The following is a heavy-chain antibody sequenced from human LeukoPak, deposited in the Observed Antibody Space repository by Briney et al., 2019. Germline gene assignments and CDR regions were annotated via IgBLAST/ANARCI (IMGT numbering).Heavy chain of an antibody. J-gene: IGHJ3*02. D-gene: IGHD6-25*01. CDR1: GFTFSTYA. CDR2: ISSDGSDE. CDR3: ERSISVGAFDI. V-gene: IGHV3-30*04. Sequence: GGSLRLSCAASGFTFSTYAMHWVRQAPGKGLEWVGVISSDGSDEWYAESAKGRFTISRDNSKNTLYLQIDSLRLEDTAIYYCERSISVGAFDIWGQGTMVTVSS.